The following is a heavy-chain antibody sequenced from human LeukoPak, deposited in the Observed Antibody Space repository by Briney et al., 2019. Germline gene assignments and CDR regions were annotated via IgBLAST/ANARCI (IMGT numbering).Heavy chain of an antibody. J-gene: IGHJ4*02. CDR3: AREETRITMLRGVTYFEY. CDR2: ISPDGTSK. D-gene: IGHD3-10*01. V-gene: IGHV3-74*01. CDR1: GFTFRSYW. Sequence: GGSLRLSCAASGFTFRSYWMHWVRQAPGKGLVWVSRISPDGTSKSYADSVKGRFTISRDNAKNTLSLQMNSLRAEDTALYYCAREETRITMLRGVTYFEYWGQGTLVTVSS.